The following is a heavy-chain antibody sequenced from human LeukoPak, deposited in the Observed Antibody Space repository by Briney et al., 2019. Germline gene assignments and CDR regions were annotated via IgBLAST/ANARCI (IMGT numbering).Heavy chain of an antibody. CDR2: TNPNRGGT. D-gene: IGHD3-10*01. V-gene: IGHV1-2*02. CDR3: ARARSGSDYYYYYMDV. Sequence: ASVKVSCKASGGTFSSYAISWVRQAPGQGLEWMGWTNPNRGGTNYAQKFQGRVTMTRDTSISTAYMELSRLRSDDTAVYYCARARSGSDYYYYYMDVWGKGTTVTVSS. J-gene: IGHJ6*03. CDR1: GGTFSSYA.